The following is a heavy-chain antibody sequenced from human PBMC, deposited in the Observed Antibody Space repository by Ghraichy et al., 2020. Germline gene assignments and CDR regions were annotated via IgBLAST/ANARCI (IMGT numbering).Heavy chain of an antibody. J-gene: IGHJ4*02. CDR3: ARVRQGDCGGDCYHWTYYFDY. CDR1: GGSISSGGYY. D-gene: IGHD2-21*02. V-gene: IGHV4-31*03. Sequence: SETLSLTCTVSGGSISSGGYYWSWIRQHPGKGLEWIGYIYYSGSTYYNPSLKRRVTISVDTSKNQFSLKLSSVTAADTSVYYCARVRQGDCGGDCYHWTYYFDYWGQGTLGTVSS. CDR2: IYYSGST.